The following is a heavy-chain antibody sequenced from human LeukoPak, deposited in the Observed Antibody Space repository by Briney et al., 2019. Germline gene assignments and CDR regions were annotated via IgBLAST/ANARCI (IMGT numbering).Heavy chain of an antibody. CDR3: ARDSSGWYGGRYFDL. Sequence: GGSLRLSCAASGFTFSSYAMHWVRQAPGKGLEWVAVISYDGSNKYYADSVKGRFTISRDNSKNTLYLQMNSLRAGDTAVYYCARDSSGWYGGRYFDLWGRGTLVTVSS. V-gene: IGHV3-30-3*01. CDR1: GFTFSSYA. CDR2: ISYDGSNK. J-gene: IGHJ2*01. D-gene: IGHD6-19*01.